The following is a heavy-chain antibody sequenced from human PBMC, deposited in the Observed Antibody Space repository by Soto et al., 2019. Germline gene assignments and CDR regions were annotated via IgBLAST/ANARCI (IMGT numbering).Heavy chain of an antibody. Sequence: ASVKVSCKASGGTFSSYAISWVRQARGQGLEWMGGIIPIFGTANYAQKFQGRVTITADESTSTAYMELSSLRSEDTAVYYCAREGRTYYYDSSGYYSPWVYWGQGTLVTVSS. CDR3: AREGRTYYYDSSGYYSPWVY. V-gene: IGHV1-69*13. D-gene: IGHD3-22*01. CDR2: IIPIFGTA. CDR1: GGTFSSYA. J-gene: IGHJ4*02.